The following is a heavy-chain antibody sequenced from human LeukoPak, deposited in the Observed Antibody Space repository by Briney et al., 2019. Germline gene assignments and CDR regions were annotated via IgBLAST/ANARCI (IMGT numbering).Heavy chain of an antibody. CDR3: VRGNDYGGPHY. D-gene: IGHD4-23*01. CDR2: IDRDGGRI. CDR1: GFTFSSYW. V-gene: IGHV3-74*01. J-gene: IGHJ4*02. Sequence: GGSLRLSCAASGFTFSSYWMHWVRQAPGKGLVWVSRIDRDGGRINYADSVKGRFTISRDNGKNTLFLQMNSLRAEDAAVYYCVRGNDYGGPHYWGQGTLVTVSS.